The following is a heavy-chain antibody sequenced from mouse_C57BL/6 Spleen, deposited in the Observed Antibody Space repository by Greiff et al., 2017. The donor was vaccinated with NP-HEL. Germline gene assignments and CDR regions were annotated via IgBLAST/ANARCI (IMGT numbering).Heavy chain of an antibody. V-gene: IGHV1-50*01. CDR1: GYTFTSYW. Sequence: VQLQQSGAELVKPGASVKLSCKASGYTFTSYWMQWVKQRPGQGLEWIGEIDPSDSYTNYNQKFKGKATLTVDTSSISAYMQLSSLTSEDSAVYYWARRMGRYFDVWGTGTTVTVSS. CDR3: ARRMGRYFDV. D-gene: IGHD4-1*01. CDR2: IDPSDSYT. J-gene: IGHJ1*03.